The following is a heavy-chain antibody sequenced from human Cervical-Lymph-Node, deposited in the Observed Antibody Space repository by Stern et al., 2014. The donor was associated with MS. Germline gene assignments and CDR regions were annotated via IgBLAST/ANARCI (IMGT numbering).Heavy chain of an antibody. CDR1: GFSLITSGMR. CDR3: ARMMGSGYRHYFDY. D-gene: IGHD3-3*01. Sequence: QVTLRESGPTLVKPTQTLTLTCTFSGFSLITSGMRVSWIRQPPGKALEWLASIDWNDKTFYSSSLMARLTISKDTSKNQVVLTMTNMDPVDTATYYCARMMGSGYRHYFDYWGQGAPVTVSS. V-gene: IGHV2-70*04. CDR2: IDWNDKT. J-gene: IGHJ4*02.